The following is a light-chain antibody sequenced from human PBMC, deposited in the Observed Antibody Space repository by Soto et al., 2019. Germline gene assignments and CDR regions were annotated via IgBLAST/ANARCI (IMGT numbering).Light chain of an antibody. CDR3: SSYTSSSTLYV. Sequence: TQAASVSGSPGQSITISCTGTSSDVGGYNYVSWYKQHPGKAPKLMIYDVSNRPSGVSNRFSGSKSGNTASLTISGLQAEDDADYYCSSYTSSSTLYVFGTGTKVTVL. CDR1: SSDVGGYNY. CDR2: DVS. J-gene: IGLJ1*01. V-gene: IGLV2-14*01.